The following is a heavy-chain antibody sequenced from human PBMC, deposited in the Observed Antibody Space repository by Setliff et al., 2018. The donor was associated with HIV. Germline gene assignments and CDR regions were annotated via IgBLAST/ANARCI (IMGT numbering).Heavy chain of an antibody. V-gene: IGHV1-69*13. D-gene: IGHD3-3*01. CDR2: IIPMFGTA. CDR3: AGGGSGYYDFWSGSSAFEY. Sequence: SVKVSCKASGGTFSSYAINWVRQAPGQGLEWMGGIIPMFGTAHYAQKFQGRVTITADESTTTAYMELSSLRSEDTAVFYCAGGGSGYYDFWSGSSAFEYWGQGTLVTVSS. CDR1: GGTFSSYA. J-gene: IGHJ4*02.